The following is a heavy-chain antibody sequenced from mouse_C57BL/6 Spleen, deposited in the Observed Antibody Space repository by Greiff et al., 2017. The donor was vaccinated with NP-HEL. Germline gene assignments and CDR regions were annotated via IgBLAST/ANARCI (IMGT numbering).Heavy chain of an antibody. D-gene: IGHD3-2*02. V-gene: IGHV5-4*01. CDR2: ISDGGSYT. CDR3: ARDSDAMDY. J-gene: IGHJ4*01. Sequence: EVKLQESGGGLVKPGGSLKLSCAASGFTFSSYAMSWVRQTPEKRLEWVATISDGGSYTYYPDNVKGRFTISRDNAKNNLYLQMSHLKSEDTAMYYCARDSDAMDYWGQGTSVTVSS. CDR1: GFTFSSYA.